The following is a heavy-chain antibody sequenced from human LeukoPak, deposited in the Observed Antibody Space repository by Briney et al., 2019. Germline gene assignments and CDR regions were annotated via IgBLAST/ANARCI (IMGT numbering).Heavy chain of an antibody. J-gene: IGHJ3*02. CDR1: GFSVGTYE. V-gene: IGHV3-48*03. Sequence: GGSLRLSCAPSGFSVGTYEMNWVRQAPGKGLEWLSNIGPGDRTLYNADAVQGRFTISRDNAKNSVYPQMSNLRDEDAGVYYCAREGIAGPSGYDAFDIWGQGTVVTVSS. D-gene: IGHD5-12*01. CDR3: AREGIAGPSGYDAFDI. CDR2: IGPGDRTL.